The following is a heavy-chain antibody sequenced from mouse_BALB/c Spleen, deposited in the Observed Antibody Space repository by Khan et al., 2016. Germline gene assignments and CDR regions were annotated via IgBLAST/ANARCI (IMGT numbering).Heavy chain of an antibody. V-gene: IGHV3-6*02. CDR2: ISYDGSN. CDR1: GYSITSGYY. J-gene: IGHJ2*01. Sequence: VQLKESGPGLVKPSQSLSLTCSVTGYSITSGYYWNWIRQFPGNKLEWMGYISYDGSNNYNPSLKNRISITRDTSKNQFFLKLNSVTTEDTATYYCARDGTGYYFDYWGQGTTLTVSS. CDR3: ARDGTGYYFDY. D-gene: IGHD4-1*01.